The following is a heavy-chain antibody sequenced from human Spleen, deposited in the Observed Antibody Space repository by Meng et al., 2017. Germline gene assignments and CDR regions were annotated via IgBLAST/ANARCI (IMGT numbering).Heavy chain of an antibody. J-gene: IGHJ6*02. CDR1: ELNSSSCG. CDR2: ISYHGSDK. Sequence: GGSLRLSCVASELNSSSCGMHWVRQAPGKGLEWVTFISYHGSDKNYADSVKGRFTISRHNSKNTLYLQMNSLRAEDTAVYYCAKAVGEDSYYNMDVWGQGTTVTVSS. D-gene: IGHD3-10*01. CDR3: AKAVGEDSYYNMDV. V-gene: IGHV3-30*07.